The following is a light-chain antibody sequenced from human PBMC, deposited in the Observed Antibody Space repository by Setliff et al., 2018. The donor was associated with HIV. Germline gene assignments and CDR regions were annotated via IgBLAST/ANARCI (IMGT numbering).Light chain of an antibody. Sequence: QSALTQPASVSGSPGQSITISCTGTSSDVGGYDYVSWYQQHPGKAPKLVIYEVSNRPSGVPDRFSGSKSGTSASLAISGLQDEDEADYYCQSYDNSLTGLVIFGGGTKVTVL. CDR2: EVS. CDR3: QSYDNSLTGLVI. J-gene: IGLJ2*01. CDR1: SSDVGGYDY. V-gene: IGLV2-14*01.